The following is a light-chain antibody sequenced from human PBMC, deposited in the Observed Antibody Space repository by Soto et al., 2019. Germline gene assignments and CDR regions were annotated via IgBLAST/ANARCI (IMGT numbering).Light chain of an antibody. CDR2: AAS. CDR1: QSISRD. V-gene: IGKV1-39*01. Sequence: DIQMTQSPFSLSSSVGXRVTITCRASQSISRDLNWYQQKPGKAPNLLIYAASTLESGVPSRFSGSGSGTDFTLTISSLQLEDFATYYCQQNYSTPLAFGGGTKVDIK. CDR3: QQNYSTPLA. J-gene: IGKJ4*01.